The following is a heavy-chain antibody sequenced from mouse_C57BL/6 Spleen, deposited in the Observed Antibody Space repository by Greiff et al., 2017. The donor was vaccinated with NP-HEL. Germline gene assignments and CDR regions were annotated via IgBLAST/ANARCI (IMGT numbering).Heavy chain of an antibody. Sequence: QVHVKQSGPELVKPGASVKISCKASGYAFSSSWMNWVKQRPGKGLEWIGRIYPGDGDTNYNGKFKGKATLTADKSSSTAYMQLSSLTSEDSAVYFCAEEDYYGSSYGWFAYWGQGTLVTVSA. CDR3: AEEDYYGSSYGWFAY. CDR1: GYAFSSSW. D-gene: IGHD1-1*01. V-gene: IGHV1-82*01. CDR2: IYPGDGDT. J-gene: IGHJ3*01.